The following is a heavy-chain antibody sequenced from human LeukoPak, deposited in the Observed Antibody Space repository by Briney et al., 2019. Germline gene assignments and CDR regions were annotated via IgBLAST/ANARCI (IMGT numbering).Heavy chain of an antibody. CDR3: AKIRGYSYGYGDY. J-gene: IGHJ4*02. CDR2: ISDSGRNT. D-gene: IGHD5-18*01. V-gene: IGHV3-23*01. CDR1: GFTFSTYA. Sequence: GGSLRLSCVASGFTFSTYAMSWVRQAPGKGREWVSDISDSGRNTYYADSVKGRFTISRDNSKNTLNLQMSSLRAEDTAVYFCAKIRGYSYGYGDYWGQGNLVTVSS.